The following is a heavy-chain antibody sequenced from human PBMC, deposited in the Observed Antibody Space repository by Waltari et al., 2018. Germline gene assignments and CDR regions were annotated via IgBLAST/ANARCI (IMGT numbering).Heavy chain of an antibody. J-gene: IGHJ6*03. CDR2: IDNTGSTI. Sequence: EVQVVESGGGLVQPEVSLRRSCTASGFTFSNYEMIWVRQAPGKGLECNSNIDNTGSTIYYAEDVRGRFTISRDNAKNAMYLQMNSLRAEDTAIYYCARPSTEYHYYYYYMDVWGKGTTVTVS. D-gene: IGHD2-2*02. CDR3: ARPSTEYHYYYYYMDV. CDR1: GFTFSNYE. V-gene: IGHV3-48*03.